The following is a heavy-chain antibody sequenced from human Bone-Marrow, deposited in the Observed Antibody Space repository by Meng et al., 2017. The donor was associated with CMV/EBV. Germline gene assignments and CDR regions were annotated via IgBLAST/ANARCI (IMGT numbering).Heavy chain of an antibody. J-gene: IGHJ6*02. CDR1: GYTFTGYN. V-gene: IGHV1-2*02. CDR2: INPHSGDT. CDR3: ARLFHTTLGTNYYYGMDV. Sequence: ASVKVSCKASGYTFTGYNIHWVRQAPGQGLDWMGWINPHSGDTKYAEKFQGRVTLTRDTSISTAYLELSRLTSDDTAVFFCARLFHTTLGTNYYYGMDVWGPGNTVTVAS. D-gene: IGHD3/OR15-3a*01.